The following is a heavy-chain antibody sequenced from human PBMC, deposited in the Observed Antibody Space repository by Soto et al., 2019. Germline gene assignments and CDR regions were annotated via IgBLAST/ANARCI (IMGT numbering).Heavy chain of an antibody. CDR2: IYYSGST. V-gene: IGHV4-39*01. CDR1: GDSISSSSYY. J-gene: IGHJ5*01. D-gene: IGHD3-10*01. Sequence: SETLSLTCTVSGDSISSSSYYWGWIRQPPGKGLEWIGSIYYSGSTYYNPSLKSRVSISIDTSKNQFSLKLSSVTAADTAVYYCASHRRAYRPNYYDSGSYWFDPWGQGTLVTVS. CDR3: ASHRRAYRPNYYDSGSYWFDP.